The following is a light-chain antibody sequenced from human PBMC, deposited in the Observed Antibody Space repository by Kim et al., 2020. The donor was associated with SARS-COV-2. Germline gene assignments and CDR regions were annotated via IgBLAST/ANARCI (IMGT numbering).Light chain of an antibody. CDR1: QSISSW. J-gene: IGKJ2*01. V-gene: IGKV1-5*01. CDR2: DAS. CDR3: QQYNSYSYT. Sequence: SASGRDRVTITCRASQSISSWLAWYQQKPGKAPKLLIYDASSLESGVPSRFSGSGSGTEFTLTISSLQPDDFATYYCQQYNSYSYTFGQGTKLEI.